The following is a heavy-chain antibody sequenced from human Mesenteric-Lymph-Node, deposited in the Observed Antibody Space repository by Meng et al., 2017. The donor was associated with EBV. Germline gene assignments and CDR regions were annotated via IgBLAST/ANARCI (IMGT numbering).Heavy chain of an antibody. V-gene: IGHV4-39*01. D-gene: IGHD4-17*01. Sequence: RLQVSGPGLVNPSVPLSVTFTVSGGSISNSRHYWGWGRQPPGKGLEWIVSVDYTGTAYNNPTLRTRKSRVTVAVDTSKNQFSLKLSSVTAADTAVYSCAKYNYGDYDRGVDCWGQGTLVTVSS. J-gene: IGHJ4*02. CDR2: VDYTGTA. CDR3: AKYNYGDYDRGVDC. CDR1: GGSISNSRHY.